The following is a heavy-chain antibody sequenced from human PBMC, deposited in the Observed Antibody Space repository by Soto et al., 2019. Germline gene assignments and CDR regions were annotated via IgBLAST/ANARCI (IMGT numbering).Heavy chain of an antibody. CDR1: GYSFTSYW. V-gene: IGHV5-51*01. CDR3: ARQVSGYCSGGSCYSGLDYYYYMDV. D-gene: IGHD2-15*01. Sequence: GESLKISCKGSGYSFTSYWIGWVRQMPGKGLEWMGIIYPGDSDTRYSPSFQGQVTISADKSISTAYLQWSSLKASDTAMYYCARQVSGYCSGGSCYSGLDYYYYMDVWGKGTTVTVSS. J-gene: IGHJ6*03. CDR2: IYPGDSDT.